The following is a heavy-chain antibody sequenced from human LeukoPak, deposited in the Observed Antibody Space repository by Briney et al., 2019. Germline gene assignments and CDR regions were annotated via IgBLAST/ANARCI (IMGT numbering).Heavy chain of an antibody. CDR1: GGSISSSNW. CDR3: AAGPSSGWYLGASDY. D-gene: IGHD6-19*01. J-gene: IGHJ4*02. V-gene: IGHV4-4*02. Sequence: SETLSLTCAVSGGSISSSNWWSWVRQPPGKELEWIGEIHHSGSTNYNPSLKSRVSMSVDKSKNQFSLKLSSVTAADTAVYYCAAGPSSGWYLGASDYWGQGTLVTVSS. CDR2: IHHSGST.